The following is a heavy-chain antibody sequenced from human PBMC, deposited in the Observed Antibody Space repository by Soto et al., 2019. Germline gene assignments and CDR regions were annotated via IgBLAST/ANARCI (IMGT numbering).Heavy chain of an antibody. V-gene: IGHV1-18*01. Sequence: QVQLVQSGAEVRKPGASVKVSCKASGYTFTTYGISWVRQAPGQGLEWMGWMSGYAGHTKSAQKFQRRTVMPTDTSTSTVYMDLRSLRSDDTAVYYCAREGEMPYYYYGLDVWGQGATVTVSS. D-gene: IGHD3-16*01. J-gene: IGHJ6*02. CDR2: MSGYAGHT. CDR1: GYTFTTYG. CDR3: AREGEMPYYYYGLDV.